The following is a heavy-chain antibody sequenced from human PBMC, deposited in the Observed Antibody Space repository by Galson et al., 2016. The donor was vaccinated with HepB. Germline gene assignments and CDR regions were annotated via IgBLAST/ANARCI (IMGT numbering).Heavy chain of an antibody. J-gene: IGHJ4*01. CDR2: ISAYNDNS. CDR3: ARESLDRSGVIDY. D-gene: IGHD6-19*01. CDR1: GYTFYNHG. Sequence: SVKVSCKASGYTFYNHGITWVRQAPGQGLEWMGWISAYNDNSDYAQNFQGRVTMTIETSTTTAYMELRSLRSEDTAVYYCARESLDRSGVIDYWGQGTRVTVSS. V-gene: IGHV1-18*01.